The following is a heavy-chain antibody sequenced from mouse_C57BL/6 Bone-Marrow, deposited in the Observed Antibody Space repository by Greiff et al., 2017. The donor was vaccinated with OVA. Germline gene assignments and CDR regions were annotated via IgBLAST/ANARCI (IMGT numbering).Heavy chain of an antibody. D-gene: IGHD1-1*01. V-gene: IGHV2-2*01. J-gene: IGHJ2*01. CDR3: ARYGSSSYYFDY. CDR2: IWSGGST. Sequence: VQLQQSGPGLVQPSQSLSITCTVSGFSLTSYGVHWVRQSPGKGLEWLGVIWSGGSTDYNAAFISRLSISKDNSKSQVFFKMNSLQADDTAIYYCARYGSSSYYFDYWGQGTTLTVSS. CDR1: GFSLTSYG.